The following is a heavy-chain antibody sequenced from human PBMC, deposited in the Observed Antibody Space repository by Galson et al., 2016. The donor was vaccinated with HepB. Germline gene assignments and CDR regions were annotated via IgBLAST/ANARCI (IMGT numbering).Heavy chain of an antibody. J-gene: IGHJ4*02. CDR2: IYSGGGT. Sequence: SLRLSCAASGLTVSSNYMGWVRQAPGKGLEWVSVIYSGGGTYYADSVQGRFTISRDNSKNTVFLEMNSLRAEDTAVYYCANGGGYSYATRVDYWGQGTLVTVSS. CDR3: ANGGGYSYATRVDY. D-gene: IGHD5-18*01. CDR1: GLTVSSNY. V-gene: IGHV3-53*01.